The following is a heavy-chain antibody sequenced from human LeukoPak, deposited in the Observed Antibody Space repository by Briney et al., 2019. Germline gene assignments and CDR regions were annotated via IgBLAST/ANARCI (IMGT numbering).Heavy chain of an antibody. D-gene: IGHD3-10*02. J-gene: IGHJ3*01. Sequence: GGSLRLSCAASGFTFSSYWVSWVRQAPGKGLEWVANIQQDGSAKKYVDSVKGRFTISRDNARNSLYLQMNSLRAEDTAVYYCAKDRNVGLDAIDVWGQGTMVTVSS. CDR3: AKDRNVGLDAIDV. V-gene: IGHV3-7*01. CDR1: GFTFSSYW. CDR2: IQQDGSAK.